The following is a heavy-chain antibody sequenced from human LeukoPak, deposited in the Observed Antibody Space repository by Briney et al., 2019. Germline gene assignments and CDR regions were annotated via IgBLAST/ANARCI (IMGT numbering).Heavy chain of an antibody. CDR2: VSGSGDST. D-gene: IGHD3-16*01. J-gene: IGHJ4*02. V-gene: IGHV3-23*01. CDR3: AKLGGGVEF. Sequence: PGGSLRLSCAASGFTFSNYAMSWVRQAPGKGLEWVSAVSGSGDSTYYADSVKGRFTISRDNSKNTLCLQMNSLRADDTAAYYCAKLGGGVEFWGQGTLVTVSS. CDR1: GFTFSNYA.